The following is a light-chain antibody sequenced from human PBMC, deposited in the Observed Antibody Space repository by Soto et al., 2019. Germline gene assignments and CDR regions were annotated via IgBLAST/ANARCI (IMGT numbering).Light chain of an antibody. CDR1: QSVSSSY. Sequence: EIVMTQSPATLSLSPGERATLSCRASQSVSSSYLSWYQQKPGQAPRLLIYGASTRATGIPARFSGSGSGTDFTLTISSLQPEDFAVYYCQQDYNPRSFGGGTKVEIK. J-gene: IGKJ4*01. CDR2: GAS. V-gene: IGKV3D-7*01. CDR3: QQDYNPRS.